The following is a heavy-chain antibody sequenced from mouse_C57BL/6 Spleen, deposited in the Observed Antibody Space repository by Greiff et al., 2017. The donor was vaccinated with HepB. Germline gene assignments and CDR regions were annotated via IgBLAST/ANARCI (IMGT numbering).Heavy chain of an antibody. CDR3: ARTDYDRAMDY. CDR2: IDPSDSYT. J-gene: IGHJ4*01. CDR1: GYTFTSYW. Sequence: QLQQPGAELVMPGASVKLSCKASGYTFTSYWMHWVKQRPGQGLEWIGEIDPSDSYTNYNQKFKGKSTLTVDKSSSTAYMQLSSLTSEDSAVYYCARTDYDRAMDYWGQGTSVTVSS. V-gene: IGHV1-69*01. D-gene: IGHD1-1*01.